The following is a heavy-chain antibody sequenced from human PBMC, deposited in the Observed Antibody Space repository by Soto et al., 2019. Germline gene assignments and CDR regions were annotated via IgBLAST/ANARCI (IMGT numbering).Heavy chain of an antibody. D-gene: IGHD1-1*01. Sequence: ITLKTTGPTLVKPTQTLTLTCTFSGFSLTTDGVGVCWVRQPPAEALECLALIYWDDDERYSPSLKTRLTSTTDASKTEVVLIMASMDPGDSAPYHWTRSRNLMTDDVQVGDFDSWVKANMVTVSS. CDR2: IYWDDDE. V-gene: IGHV2-5*02. J-gene: IGHJ4*02. CDR3: TRSRNLMTDDVQVGDFDS. CDR1: GFSLTTDGVG.